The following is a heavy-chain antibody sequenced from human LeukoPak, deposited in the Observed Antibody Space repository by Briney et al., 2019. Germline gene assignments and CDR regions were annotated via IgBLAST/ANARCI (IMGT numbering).Heavy chain of an antibody. CDR1: DGSISSSSYY. J-gene: IGHJ4*02. D-gene: IGHD4-17*01. CDR2: IYYSGST. V-gene: IGHV4-61*05. Sequence: SETLSLTCTVSDGSISSSSYYWGWIRQPPGKGLEWIGYIYYSGSTNYNPSLKSRVTISVDTSKNQFSLKLSSVTAADTAVYYCARGISPVTTNPFDYWGQGTLVTVSS. CDR3: ARGISPVTTNPFDY.